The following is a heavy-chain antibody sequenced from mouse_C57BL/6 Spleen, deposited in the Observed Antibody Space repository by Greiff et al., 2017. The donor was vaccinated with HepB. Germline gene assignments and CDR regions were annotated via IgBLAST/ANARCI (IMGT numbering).Heavy chain of an antibody. CDR1: GYSITSGYY. Sequence: EVKLQESGPGLVKPSQSLSLTCSVTGYSITSGYYWNWIRQFPGNKLEWMGYISYDGSNNYNPSLKNRISITRDTSKNQSFLKLNSVTTEDTATYYCASSPPHYYGSSYYFDYWGQGTTLTVSS. V-gene: IGHV3-6*01. J-gene: IGHJ2*01. CDR2: ISYDGSN. D-gene: IGHD1-1*01. CDR3: ASSPPHYYGSSYYFDY.